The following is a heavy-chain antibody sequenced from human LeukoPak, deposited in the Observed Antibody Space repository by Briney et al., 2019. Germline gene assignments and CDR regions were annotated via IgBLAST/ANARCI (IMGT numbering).Heavy chain of an antibody. CDR1: GFTFDDYA. J-gene: IGHJ4*02. D-gene: IGHD6-19*01. V-gene: IGHV3-9*01. CDR3: AKDRDIAVAGLDY. CDR2: ISWNSGSI. Sequence: GGSLRLSCAASGFTFDDYAMHWVRQAPGKGLEWVSGISWNSGSIGYADPVKGRFTISRDNAKNSLYLQMNSLRAEDTALYYCAKDRDIAVAGLDYWGQGTLVTVSS.